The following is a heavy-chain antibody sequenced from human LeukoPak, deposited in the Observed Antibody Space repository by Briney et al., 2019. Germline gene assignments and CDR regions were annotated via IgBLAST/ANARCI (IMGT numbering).Heavy chain of an antibody. V-gene: IGHV4-34*01. J-gene: IGHJ6*03. Sequence: SETLSLTCAVYGGSFSGYYWSWIRQPPGKGLEWIGEMNHSGSTNYNPSLKSRVTISVDTSKNQFSLKLSSVTAADTAVYYCARRGGSFSYYYQYIDVWGKGTTVTISS. CDR1: GGSFSGYY. D-gene: IGHD1-26*01. CDR2: MNHSGST. CDR3: ARRGGSFSYYYQYIDV.